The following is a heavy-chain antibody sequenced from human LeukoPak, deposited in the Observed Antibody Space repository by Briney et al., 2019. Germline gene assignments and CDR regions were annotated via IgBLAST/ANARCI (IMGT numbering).Heavy chain of an antibody. V-gene: IGHV3-48*01. J-gene: IGHJ4*02. D-gene: IGHD6-19*01. CDR2: ISSSSSTI. CDR3: ANGDSSGFY. CDR1: GFTFSSYS. Sequence: GGSLRLSCADSGFTFSSYSMNWVRQAPGKGLEWLSYISSSSSTIYYADSMKGRFTISRDNAKNSLYLQMNSLRAEDTAVYYCANGDSSGFYWGQGTLVTVSS.